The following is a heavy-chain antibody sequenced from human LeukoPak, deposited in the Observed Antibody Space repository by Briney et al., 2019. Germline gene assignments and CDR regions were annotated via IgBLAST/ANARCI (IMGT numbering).Heavy chain of an antibody. CDR3: ARVPVAGALLHYYYYMDV. J-gene: IGHJ6*03. Sequence: ASVKVSCKASGYTFTSYGISWVRQAPGQGLEWMGWISAYNGNTNYAQKLQGRVTMTTDTSTSTAYMELRSLRSDDTAVYYCARVPVAGALLHYYYYMDVWGKGTTVTISS. CDR2: ISAYNGNT. D-gene: IGHD6-19*01. V-gene: IGHV1-18*01. CDR1: GYTFTSYG.